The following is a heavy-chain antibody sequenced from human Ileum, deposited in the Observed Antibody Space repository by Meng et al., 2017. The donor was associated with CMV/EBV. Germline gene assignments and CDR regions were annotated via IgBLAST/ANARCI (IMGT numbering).Heavy chain of an antibody. V-gene: IGHV3-21*04. Sequence: GGSLSLSCAGSGFTFSSYSMSWVRQAPGKGLEWVSSISSAGSHKYYADSVKGRFTISRDNAKNSLYLQMNSLGAEDTAIYYCASRSCTNGVCPFAYWGQGTLVTVSS. CDR2: ISSAGSHK. CDR3: ASRSCTNGVCPFAY. J-gene: IGHJ4*02. CDR1: GFTFSSYS. D-gene: IGHD2-8*01.